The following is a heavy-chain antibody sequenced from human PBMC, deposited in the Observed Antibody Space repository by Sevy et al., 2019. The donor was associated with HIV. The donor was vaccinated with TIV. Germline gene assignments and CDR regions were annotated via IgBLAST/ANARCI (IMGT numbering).Heavy chain of an antibody. D-gene: IGHD2-8*01. CDR2: IKSKIDGGTI. V-gene: IGHV3-15*01. Sequence: GGSLRLSCAASGFAFTRAWMSWVRQAPGKGLEWVGRIKSKIDGGTIDNAAPVKGRFTISRDDSNNTLYLQMNSLKTEATAVYYCSTDPIIVLMVTDGMDVWGQWTTVTVSS. CDR3: STDPIIVLMVTDGMDV. J-gene: IGHJ6*02. CDR1: GFAFTRAW.